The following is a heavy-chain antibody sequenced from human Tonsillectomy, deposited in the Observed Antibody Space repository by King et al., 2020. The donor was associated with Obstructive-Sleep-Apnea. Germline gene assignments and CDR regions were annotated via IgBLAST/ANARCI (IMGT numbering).Heavy chain of an antibody. CDR3: ARAIRVAGAYCYGMDV. CDR2: IYPGDSDT. Sequence: VQLVESGAEVKKPGESLKISCRTSGYSFTTYWIGWVRQMPGKGLEWMGVIYPGDSDTTYSPPFQGQGTISADKSISTAYLQWSSLKASDTAMDDCARAIRVAGAYCYGMDVWGQGTTVTVSS. V-gene: IGHV5-51*01. D-gene: IGHD6-19*01. J-gene: IGHJ6*02. CDR1: GYSFTTYW.